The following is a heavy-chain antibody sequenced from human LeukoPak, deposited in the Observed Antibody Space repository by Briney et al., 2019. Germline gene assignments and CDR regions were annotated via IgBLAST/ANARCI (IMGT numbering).Heavy chain of an antibody. CDR3: ARDALYCSGGNCYWHAFDI. J-gene: IGHJ3*02. CDR1: GGSISSYY. Sequence: SSETLSLTCTVSGGSISSYYWSWIRQPAGKGLEWIGRIYTSGSTNYNPSLKSRVTISVDTSKNQFSLNLSSVTAADTALYSCARDALYCSGGNCYWHAFDIWGQGTMVTVSS. V-gene: IGHV4-4*07. CDR2: IYTSGST. D-gene: IGHD2-15*01.